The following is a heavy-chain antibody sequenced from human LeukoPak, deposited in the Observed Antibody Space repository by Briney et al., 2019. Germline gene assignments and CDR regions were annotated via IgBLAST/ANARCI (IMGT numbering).Heavy chain of an antibody. V-gene: IGHV1-18*01. D-gene: IGHD6-19*01. CDR1: GYTFTSYG. CDR2: ISAYNGNT. CDR3: ARDSGQWLVLYYYYYYGMDV. Sequence: ASVKVSCKASGYTFTSYGISWVRQAPGQGLEWMGWISAYNGNTNYAQKLQGSVTMTTDTSTSTAYMELRSLRSDDTAVYYCARDSGQWLVLYYYYYYGMDVWGQGTTVTVSS. J-gene: IGHJ6*02.